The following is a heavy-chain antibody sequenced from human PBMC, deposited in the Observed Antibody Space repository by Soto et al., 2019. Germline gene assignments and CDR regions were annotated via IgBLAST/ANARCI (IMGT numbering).Heavy chain of an antibody. CDR2: ISAYNGNT. Sequence: ASVKVSCKASGYTFTSYGISWVRQAPGQGLEWMGWISAYNGNTNYAQKLQGRVTMTTDTSTSTAYMELRSLRSDDTAVYYCARGGYCSSTSCYTHRHYYYGMDVWGQGTTVTAP. V-gene: IGHV1-18*04. CDR3: ARGGYCSSTSCYTHRHYYYGMDV. J-gene: IGHJ6*02. CDR1: GYTFTSYG. D-gene: IGHD2-2*02.